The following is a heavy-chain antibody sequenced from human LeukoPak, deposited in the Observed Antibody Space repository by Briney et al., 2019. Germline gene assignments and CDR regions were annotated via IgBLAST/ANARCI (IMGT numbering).Heavy chain of an antibody. Sequence: SVKVSCKASGGTLSSYAISWVRQAPGQGLEWMGGIIPIFGTASYAQKFQGRVTITTDISTSTAYMELSSLRSEDTAVYYCARDSSGPVEFAYGGQGTLVTVSS. V-gene: IGHV1-69*05. CDR3: ARDSSGPVEFAY. CDR2: IIPIFGTA. D-gene: IGHD6-19*01. CDR1: GGTLSSYA. J-gene: IGHJ4*02.